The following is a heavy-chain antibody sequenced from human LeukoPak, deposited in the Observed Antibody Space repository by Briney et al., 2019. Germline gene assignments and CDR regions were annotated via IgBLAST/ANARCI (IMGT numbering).Heavy chain of an antibody. CDR2: ISAYNGNT. V-gene: IGHV1-18*01. D-gene: IGHD6-13*01. Sequence: ASVKVSCKASGYTFTSYGISWVRQAPGQGLEWMGWISAYNGNTNYAQKLQGRVTITADESTSTAYMELSSLRSEDTAVYYCARDSSSWYGNNWFDPGGQGTLVTVSS. CDR3: ARDSSSWYGNNWFDP. CDR1: GYTFTSYG. J-gene: IGHJ5*02.